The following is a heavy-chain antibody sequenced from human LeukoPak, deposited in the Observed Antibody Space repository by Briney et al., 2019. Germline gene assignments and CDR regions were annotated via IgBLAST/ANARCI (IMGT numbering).Heavy chain of an antibody. Sequence: ASVKVFCKASGYTFTSYGISWVRQAPGQGLEWMGWISAYNGNTNYAQKLQGRVTMTTDTSTSTAYMELRSLRSDDTAVYHCARDPGWDTAMVPDYWGQGTLVTVSS. J-gene: IGHJ4*02. CDR3: ARDPGWDTAMVPDY. V-gene: IGHV1-18*01. CDR2: ISAYNGNT. D-gene: IGHD5-18*01. CDR1: GYTFTSYG.